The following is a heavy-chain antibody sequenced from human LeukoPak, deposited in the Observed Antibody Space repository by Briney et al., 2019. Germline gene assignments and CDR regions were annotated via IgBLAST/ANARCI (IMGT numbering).Heavy chain of an antibody. J-gene: IGHJ6*02. D-gene: IGHD3-10*01. V-gene: IGHV4-59*01. CDR2: IYYSGST. Sequence: SETLSLTCTVSGGSISSYYWSWIRQPPGKGLERIGYIYYSGSTNYNPSLKSRVTISVDTSKNQFSLKLSSVTAADTAVYYCARVGITMVRGVILDRWGQGTTVTVSS. CDR3: ARVGITMVRGVILDR. CDR1: GGSISSYY.